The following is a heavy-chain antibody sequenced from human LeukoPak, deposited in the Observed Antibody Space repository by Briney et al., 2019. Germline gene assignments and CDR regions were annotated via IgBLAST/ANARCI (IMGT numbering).Heavy chain of an antibody. Sequence: PGGSLRLSCAASGFTFATYNMNWVRQAPGKGLEWISYISGSGSTISHADSVKGRFTTSRDNAQNSLYLQMKSLRDEDTAVYYCAGAFDIWGQGTVVTVSS. V-gene: IGHV3-48*02. CDR2: ISGSGSTI. J-gene: IGHJ3*02. CDR3: AGAFDI. CDR1: GFTFATYN.